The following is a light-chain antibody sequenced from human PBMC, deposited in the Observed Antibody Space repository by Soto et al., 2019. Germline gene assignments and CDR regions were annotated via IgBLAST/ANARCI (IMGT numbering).Light chain of an antibody. CDR1: QGISSY. CDR2: AAS. V-gene: IGKV1-9*01. J-gene: IGKJ5*01. CDR3: QQVNSYPIT. Sequence: DIQLTQSPSFLSASVGDRVTITCRASQGISSYLAWYQQKPGKAPKLLIYAASSLQSGVPLRFSGSGSGTEFTLTISSLQPEDFATYYCQQVNSYPITFGQGTRLEIK.